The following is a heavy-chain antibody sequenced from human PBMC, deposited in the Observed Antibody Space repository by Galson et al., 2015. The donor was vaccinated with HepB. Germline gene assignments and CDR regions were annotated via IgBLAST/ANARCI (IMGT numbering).Heavy chain of an antibody. J-gene: IGHJ6*02. D-gene: IGHD2-21*02. CDR2: IKQDGSEK. CDR3: ARDRYCGGDCLDYYYYGMDV. CDR1: GFTFSSYW. Sequence: SLRLSCAASGFTFSSYWMSWVRQAPGKGLEWVANIKQDGSEKYYVDSVKGRFTISRDNAKNSLYLQMNSLRAEDTAVYYCARDRYCGGDCLDYYYYGMDVWGQGTTVTVSS. V-gene: IGHV3-7*03.